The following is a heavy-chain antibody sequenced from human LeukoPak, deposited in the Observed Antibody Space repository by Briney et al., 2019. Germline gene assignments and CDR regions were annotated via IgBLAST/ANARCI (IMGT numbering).Heavy chain of an antibody. CDR2: IYYSGST. CDR3: ARDPKTIHPANWFDP. D-gene: IGHD1-14*01. J-gene: IGHJ5*02. V-gene: IGHV4-31*03. CDR1: GGSISSGGYY. Sequence: SETLSLTCTVSGGSISSGGYYWSWIRQHPGKGLEWIGYIYYSGSTYYNPSLKSRVTISVDTSKNQFSLKLSSVTAADTAVYYCARDPKTIHPANWFDPWGQGILVAVSS.